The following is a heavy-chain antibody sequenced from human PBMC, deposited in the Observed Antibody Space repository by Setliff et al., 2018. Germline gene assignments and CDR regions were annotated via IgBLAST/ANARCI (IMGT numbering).Heavy chain of an antibody. CDR1: GESIDSVATGNHY. CDR2: IFLTGST. Sequence: TSETLSLTCIVSGESIDSVATGNHYWNWIRQPVGKGLEWIGHIFLTGSTDYDPSFRSRATISLDMSKSQFSLKLSSVTAADTAVYFCARQGRKTARPDTWGQGTLVTVSS. CDR3: ARQGRKTARPDT. J-gene: IGHJ4*02. V-gene: IGHV4-61*09. D-gene: IGHD2-15*01.